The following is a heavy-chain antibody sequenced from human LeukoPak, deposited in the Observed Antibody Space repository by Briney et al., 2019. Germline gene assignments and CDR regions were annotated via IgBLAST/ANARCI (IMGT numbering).Heavy chain of an antibody. CDR1: GFSFSRFG. Sequence: PGGSLRLSCAASGFSFSRFGMNWVRQAPGKGLEWISHISSTSGAVYYADSVKGRFTISGDNAKNSLYLQMSSLRNEDTAIYYCTQKGGTDHWGQGTLVTVSS. V-gene: IGHV3-48*02. J-gene: IGHJ4*02. CDR3: TQKGGTDH. D-gene: IGHD2-15*01. CDR2: ISSTSGAV.